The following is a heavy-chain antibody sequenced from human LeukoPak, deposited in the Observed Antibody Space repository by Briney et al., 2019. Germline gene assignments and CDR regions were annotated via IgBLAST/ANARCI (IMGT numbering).Heavy chain of an antibody. V-gene: IGHV3-21*01. D-gene: IGHD5-24*01. J-gene: IGHJ4*02. CDR3: ARDRGKQRAYFDF. Sequence: GGSLRLSCAASGFTFSSYSMNWVRQAPGKGLEWVSSISSSSSYIYYADSVKGRFTISRDNAKNSLYLQMNSLRAEDTAVYYCARDRGKQRAYFDFWGQGALVTVSS. CDR2: ISSSSSYI. CDR1: GFTFSSYS.